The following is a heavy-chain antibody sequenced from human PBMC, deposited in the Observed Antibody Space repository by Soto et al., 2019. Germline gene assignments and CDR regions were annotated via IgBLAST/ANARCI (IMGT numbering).Heavy chain of an antibody. Sequence: SVKVSCKASGGTFSSYTISWVRQAPGQGLEWMGRIIPILGIANYAQKFQGRVTITADKSTSTAYMELSSLRSEDTAVYYCARETDCTNGVCYLYFDYWGQGTLVTVS. CDR2: IIPILGIA. CDR1: GGTFSSYT. D-gene: IGHD2-8*01. V-gene: IGHV1-69*04. CDR3: ARETDCTNGVCYLYFDY. J-gene: IGHJ4*02.